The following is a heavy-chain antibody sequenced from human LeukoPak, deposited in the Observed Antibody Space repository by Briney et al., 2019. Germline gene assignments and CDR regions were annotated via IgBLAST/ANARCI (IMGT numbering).Heavy chain of an antibody. Sequence: SETLSLTCTVSGGSISSSSYYWGWIRQPPGKGLGWIGSIYYSGSTYYNPSLKSRVTISVDTSKNQFSLKLSSVTAADTAVYYCARHVRGGYSGYESEYFQHWGQGTLVTVSS. CDR1: GGSISSSSYY. D-gene: IGHD5-12*01. J-gene: IGHJ1*01. V-gene: IGHV4-39*01. CDR3: ARHVRGGYSGYESEYFQH. CDR2: IYYSGST.